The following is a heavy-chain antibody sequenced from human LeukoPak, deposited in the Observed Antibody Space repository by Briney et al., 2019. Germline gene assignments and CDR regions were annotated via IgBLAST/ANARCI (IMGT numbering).Heavy chain of an antibody. CDR1: GFTFDDYA. Sequence: GGSLRLSCAASGFTFDDYAMHWVRQAPGKGLEWVSTISSSSSYIYYADSVKGRFTISRDNAKNSLYLQMNSLRAEDTAVYYCARDYIVPAAWGQGTLVTVSS. CDR3: ARDYIVPAA. CDR2: ISSSSSYI. J-gene: IGHJ4*02. D-gene: IGHD2-2*01. V-gene: IGHV3-21*01.